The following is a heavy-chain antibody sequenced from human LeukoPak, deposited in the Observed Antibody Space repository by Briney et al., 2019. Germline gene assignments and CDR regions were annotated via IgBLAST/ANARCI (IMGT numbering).Heavy chain of an antibody. CDR2: ISYDGSNK. CDR1: GFTFSNFG. V-gene: IGHV3-30*18. D-gene: IGHD3-16*02. Sequence: GGSLRLSCAASGFTFSNFGMHWVRQAPGQGLEWVAVISYDGSNKYYADSVKGRFTISRDNSKNTLYLQMNSLRAEDTAVYYCAKASVYVYYGMDVWGQGTTVTVSS. J-gene: IGHJ6*02. CDR3: AKASVYVYYGMDV.